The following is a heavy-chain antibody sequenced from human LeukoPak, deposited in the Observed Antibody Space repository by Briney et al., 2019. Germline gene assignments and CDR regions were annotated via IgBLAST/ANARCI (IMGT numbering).Heavy chain of an antibody. D-gene: IGHD6-13*01. CDR3: AREGIAAAGDFDY. J-gene: IGHJ4*02. CDR1: GFTFSSYA. Sequence: PGGSLRLSCAASGFTFSSYAMSWVRQAPGKGLEWVSGITSTGGSAYYADSVKGRFTVSRDNSKNTLYLQMNSLRAEDTAIYYCAREGIAAAGDFDYWGQGTLVTVSS. CDR2: ITSTGGSA. V-gene: IGHV3-23*01.